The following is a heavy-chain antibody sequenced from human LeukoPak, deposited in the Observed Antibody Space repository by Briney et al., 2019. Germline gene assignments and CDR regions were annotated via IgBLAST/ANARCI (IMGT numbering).Heavy chain of an antibody. J-gene: IGHJ3*01. V-gene: IGHV4-4*07. CDR1: GGSISSHY. CDR3: ASFDV. CDR2: IYTSGSTNYT. Sequence: SETLSLTCTVSGGSISSHYWSWIRQPAGKGLEWIGRIYTSGSTNYTNYNPSLKSRVTMSVDTSKNQFSLQLSSVTAADTAVYYCASFDVWGQGIMVTVSS.